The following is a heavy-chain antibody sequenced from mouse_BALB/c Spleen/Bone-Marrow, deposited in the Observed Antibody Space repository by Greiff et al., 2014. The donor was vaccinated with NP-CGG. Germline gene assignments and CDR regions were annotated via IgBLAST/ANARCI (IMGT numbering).Heavy chain of an antibody. CDR1: GFSLTSYG. CDR2: IWAGGST. D-gene: IGHD2-4*01. J-gene: IGHJ2*01. V-gene: IGHV2-9*02. CDR3: AREGPTMITTDFDY. Sequence: VQLVESGPGLVAPSQSLSITCTVSGFSLTSYGVHWVRQPPGKGLEWLGVIWAGGSTNYNSALMSTLSISKDNSKSQVFLKMXXXXXXXTAMYYCAREGPTMITTDFDYWGQGTTLTVSS.